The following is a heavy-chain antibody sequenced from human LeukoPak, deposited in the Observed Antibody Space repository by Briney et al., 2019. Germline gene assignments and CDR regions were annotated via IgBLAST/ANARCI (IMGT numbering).Heavy chain of an antibody. J-gene: IGHJ4*02. CDR2: INPSGGST. D-gene: IGHD6-19*01. V-gene: IGHV1-46*01. CDR3: ARGAGYSSGWRGEGDLFDY. CDR1: GYTFTSFY. Sequence: ASVKVSCKASGYTFTSFYMHWVRQAPGQGLEWMGIINPSGGSTSYAQKFQGRVTMTRDTSTSTVYMELSSLRSEDTAVYCCARGAGYSSGWRGEGDLFDYWGQGTLVTVSS.